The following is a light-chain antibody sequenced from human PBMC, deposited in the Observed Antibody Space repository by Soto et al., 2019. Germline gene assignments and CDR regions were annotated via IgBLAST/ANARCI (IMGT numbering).Light chain of an antibody. CDR2: DVS. CDR3: SAYTSSSTLWVV. V-gene: IGLV2-14*01. J-gene: IGLJ2*01. Sequence: QSALTQPASVSGSPGQSITISCTGTSSDVGGYNYVSWYQQHPGKAPKLMIYDVSNRPSGVSNRFSGSKSGNTASLTISGLQAEDEAAYYCSAYTSSSTLWVVFGGGTKLTVL. CDR1: SSDVGGYNY.